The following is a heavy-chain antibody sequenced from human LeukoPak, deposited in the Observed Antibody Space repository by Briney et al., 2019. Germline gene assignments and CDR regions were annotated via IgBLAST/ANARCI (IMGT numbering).Heavy chain of an antibody. CDR2: IYHSGST. Sequence: SETLSLTCTVSGYSISSGYYWGWIRQPPGKGLEWIGSIYHSGSTYYNPSLKSRVTISVDTSKNQFSLKLSSVTAADTAVYYCARELTITMVRGVRLGAFDIWGQGTMVTVSS. J-gene: IGHJ3*02. V-gene: IGHV4-38-2*02. CDR1: GYSISSGYY. D-gene: IGHD3-10*01. CDR3: ARELTITMVRGVRLGAFDI.